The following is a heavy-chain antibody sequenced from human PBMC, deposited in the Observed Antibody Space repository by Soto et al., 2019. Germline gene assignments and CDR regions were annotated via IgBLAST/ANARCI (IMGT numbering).Heavy chain of an antibody. J-gene: IGHJ4*02. Sequence: VKVSFKASGYSFTSYYMHWVGHAPGQGLEWVGMIDPSGDSTNYAQIFQDRVTMTRDTSTSTVYMELSSLRSEDTAVYYCARGRYSSSSSLGYWGQGTLVTVSS. CDR2: IDPSGDST. V-gene: IGHV1-46*01. CDR1: GYSFTSYY. CDR3: ARGRYSSSSSLGY. D-gene: IGHD6-6*01.